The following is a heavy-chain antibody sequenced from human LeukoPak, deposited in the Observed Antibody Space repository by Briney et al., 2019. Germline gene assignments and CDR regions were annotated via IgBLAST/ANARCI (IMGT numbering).Heavy chain of an antibody. CDR3: ARLGEDTPLRFAFDI. Sequence: SETLSLTCAVYGGSFSGYYWSWIRQPPGKGLEWIGEINHSGSTNYNPSLKSRVTIPVDTSKNQFSLKLSSVTAADTAVYYCARLGEDTPLRFAFDIWGQGTMVTVSS. V-gene: IGHV4-34*01. J-gene: IGHJ3*02. CDR1: GGSFSGYY. D-gene: IGHD3-3*01. CDR2: INHSGST.